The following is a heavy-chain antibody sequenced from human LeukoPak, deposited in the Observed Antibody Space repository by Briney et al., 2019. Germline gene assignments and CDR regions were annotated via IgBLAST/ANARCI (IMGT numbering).Heavy chain of an antibody. CDR3: ASQLVGATNFDY. CDR1: GGSFSGYY. Sequence: SETLSLTCAVYGGSFSGYYWSWIRQPPGKGLEWIGEINHSGSTNYNPSLKSRVTISADTSKNQFSLKLSSVTAADTAVYYCASQLVGATNFDYWGQGTLVTVSS. J-gene: IGHJ4*02. D-gene: IGHD1-26*01. CDR2: INHSGST. V-gene: IGHV4-34*01.